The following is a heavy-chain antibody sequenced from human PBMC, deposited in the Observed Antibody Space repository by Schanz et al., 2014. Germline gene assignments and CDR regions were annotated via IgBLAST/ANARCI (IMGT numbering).Heavy chain of an antibody. CDR1: GFTFSDYY. CDR3: ARDMLRRYGALEI. J-gene: IGHJ3*02. CDR2: VSSNNIYT. V-gene: IGHV3-11*06. D-gene: IGHD2-8*01. Sequence: QVQLVESGGGLVKPGESLRLSCTASGFTFSDYYMTWIRQAPGKGLEWVSYVSSNNIYTKYADSVRGRFTISRDNAKNSLFLQMNSLRADDPAVYYCARDMLRRYGALEIWGRGTMVTVSS.